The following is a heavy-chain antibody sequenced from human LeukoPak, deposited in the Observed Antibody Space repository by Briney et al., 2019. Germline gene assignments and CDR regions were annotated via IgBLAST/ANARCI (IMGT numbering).Heavy chain of an antibody. J-gene: IGHJ4*02. CDR3: ARHQQLAQFDY. V-gene: IGHV5-51*01. CDR1: GYRFTSYW. Sequence: GESLKISCKASGYRFTSYWIGWVRQMPGKGLECMGIIHPGDSETRYSPSFQGQVTISADKSVSTAYLQWSSLKASDTAMYYCARHQQLAQFDYWGQGTLVTVSS. CDR2: IHPGDSET. D-gene: IGHD6-13*01.